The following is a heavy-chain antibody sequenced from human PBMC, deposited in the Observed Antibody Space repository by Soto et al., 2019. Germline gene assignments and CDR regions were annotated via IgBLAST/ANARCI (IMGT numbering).Heavy chain of an antibody. CDR1: GFTFSSYA. V-gene: IGHV3-23*01. CDR3: ANAPMERQQLEPYYYYYMDV. J-gene: IGHJ6*03. D-gene: IGHD6-13*01. Sequence: GGSLRLSCAASGFTFSSYAMSWVRQAPGKGLEWVSAISGSGGSTYYADSVKGRFTISRDNSKNTVYLQMNSLRAEDRAGDYGANAPMERQQLEPYYYYYMDVWGKGTTVTVSS. CDR2: ISGSGGST.